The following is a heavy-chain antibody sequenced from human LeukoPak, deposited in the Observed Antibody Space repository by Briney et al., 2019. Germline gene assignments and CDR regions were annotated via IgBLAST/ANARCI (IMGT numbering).Heavy chain of an antibody. V-gene: IGHV3-23*01. Sequence: AGGSLRLSCAASGFTFSSYAMSWVRQPPGKGLERVSSISGSGGTTYGADSVKGRFTISRDHSKNTLYLQMNSLRAEDTAVYYCAKDSPRIAVAAAWGQGTLVTVSS. J-gene: IGHJ5*02. CDR3: AKDSPRIAVAAA. D-gene: IGHD6-19*01. CDR2: ISGSGGTT. CDR1: GFTFSSYA.